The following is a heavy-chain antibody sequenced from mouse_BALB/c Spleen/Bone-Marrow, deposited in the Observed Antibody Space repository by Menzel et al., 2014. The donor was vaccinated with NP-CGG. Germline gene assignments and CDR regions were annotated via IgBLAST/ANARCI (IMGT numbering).Heavy chain of an antibody. J-gene: IGHJ3*01. V-gene: IGHV14-3*02. CDR2: IDPANGNT. D-gene: IGHD2-2*01. CDR1: GFNIKDTY. Sequence: EVQLQQSGAELVKPGASVKLSCTASGFNIKDTYMHWVKQRPEQGLEWIGRIDPANGNTKYDPKFQGKATITADTSSNRAFLQHSSLTSEDTAVYYCGRWLPLAYWGQGTLVTVSA. CDR3: GRWLPLAY.